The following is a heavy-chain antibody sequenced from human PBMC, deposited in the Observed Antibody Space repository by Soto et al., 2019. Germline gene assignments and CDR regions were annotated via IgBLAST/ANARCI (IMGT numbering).Heavy chain of an antibody. CDR3: AREYSSSWYGNWLDP. CDR1: GGSISSGGYS. Sequence: SETLSLTCAVSGGSISSGGYSWSWTRQPPGKGLEWIGYIYHSGSTYYNPSLKSRVTISVDRSKNQFSLKLSSVTAADTAVYYCAREYSSSWYGNWLDPWGQGTLVTVYS. V-gene: IGHV4-30-2*01. J-gene: IGHJ5*02. CDR2: IYHSGST. D-gene: IGHD6-13*01.